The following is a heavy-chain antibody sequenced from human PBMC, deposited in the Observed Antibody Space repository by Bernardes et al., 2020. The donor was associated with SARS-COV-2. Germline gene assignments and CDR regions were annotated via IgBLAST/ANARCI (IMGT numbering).Heavy chain of an antibody. CDR1: GYTLTALS. Sequence: ACLKVSRKVSGYTLTALSMHWVRQAPGKGLEWMGGFDPEDGETIYAQKFQGRVTMTEDTSTDTAYMELSSLRSEDTAVYYCATALVITGTSTKDYYYGMDVWGQGTTVTVSS. D-gene: IGHD1-7*01. V-gene: IGHV1-24*01. J-gene: IGHJ6*02. CDR2: FDPEDGET. CDR3: ATALVITGTSTKDYYYGMDV.